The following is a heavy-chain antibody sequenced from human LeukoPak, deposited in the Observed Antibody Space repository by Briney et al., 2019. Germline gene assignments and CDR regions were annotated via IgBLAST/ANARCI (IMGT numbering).Heavy chain of an antibody. CDR2: MNPNSGNT. CDR3: ATESHSSGRFDY. D-gene: IGHD6-19*01. V-gene: IGHV1-8*03. CDR1: GYTFTSYG. J-gene: IGHJ4*02. Sequence: ASVKVSCKASGYTFTSYGINWVRQATGQGLEWMGWMNPNSGNTGYAQKFQGRVTITRNTSISTAYMELSSLRSEDTAVYYCATESHSSGRFDYWGQGTLVTVSS.